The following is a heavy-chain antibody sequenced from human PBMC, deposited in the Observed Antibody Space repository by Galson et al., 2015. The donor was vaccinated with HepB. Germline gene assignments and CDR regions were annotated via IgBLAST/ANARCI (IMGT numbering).Heavy chain of an antibody. V-gene: IGHV3-23*01. CDR2: ISGSGSST. Sequence: SLRLSCAAPAFTFSSYAMNWVRQAPGKGLEWVSSISGSGSSTYYADSMKDRFTISRDNSINTLYLQMNSLRAEDTAVYYCAKGPRRSFSDSGGNYYRYYYYMDVWGKGTTVTVSS. CDR3: AKGPRRSFSDSGGNYYRYYYYMDV. J-gene: IGHJ6*03. CDR1: AFTFSSYA. D-gene: IGHD3-22*01.